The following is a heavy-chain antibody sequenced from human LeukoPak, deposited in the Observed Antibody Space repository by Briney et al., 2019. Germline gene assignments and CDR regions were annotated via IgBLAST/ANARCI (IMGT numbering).Heavy chain of an antibody. Sequence: SETLSLPCTVSGGSISNYYWSWIRQPPGKGLEWVGYIYYSGSTNYNPSLRSRVTMSVDTSKNQFSLKLSSVTAADTAVYYCARSPGTGNYFDYWGQGTLVTVSS. J-gene: IGHJ4*02. CDR3: ARSPGTGNYFDY. V-gene: IGHV4-59*08. CDR1: GGSISNYY. D-gene: IGHD3-10*01. CDR2: IYYSGST.